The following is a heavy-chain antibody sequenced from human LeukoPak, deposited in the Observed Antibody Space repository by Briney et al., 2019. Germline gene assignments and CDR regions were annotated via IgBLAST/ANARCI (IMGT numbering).Heavy chain of an antibody. CDR2: INAGNGNT. Sequence: ASVKVSCKASGYTFTSYATHWVRQAPGQRLEWMGWINAGNGNTKYSQKFQGRVTITRDTSASTAYMELSSLRSEDTAVYYCARGNGHIAVAGGAFDIWGQGTMVTVSS. D-gene: IGHD6-19*01. J-gene: IGHJ3*02. CDR1: GYTFTSYA. V-gene: IGHV1-3*01. CDR3: ARGNGHIAVAGGAFDI.